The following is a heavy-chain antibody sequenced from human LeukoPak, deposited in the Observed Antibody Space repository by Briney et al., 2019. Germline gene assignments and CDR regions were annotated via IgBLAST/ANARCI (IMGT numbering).Heavy chain of an antibody. CDR3: ARVGVTMDYYYYYMDV. Sequence: PSETLSLTCTVSGGSISSYYWSWIRQPPGKGLEWIGYIYYSGSTNYNPSLKSRVTISVDTSKNQFSLKLSSVTAADTAVYYCARVGVTMDYYYYYMDVWGKGITVTVSS. CDR1: GGSISSYY. CDR2: IYYSGST. D-gene: IGHD3-10*01. J-gene: IGHJ6*03. V-gene: IGHV4-59*08.